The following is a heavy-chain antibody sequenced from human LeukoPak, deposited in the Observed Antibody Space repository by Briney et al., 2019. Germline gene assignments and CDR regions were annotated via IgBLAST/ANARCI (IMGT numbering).Heavy chain of an antibody. Sequence: GGSLRLSCAASGFTFSTCGMHWVRQAPGKGLEWVAIIWYDGINKYCADSVKGRFTISRDNSKNTLYLQMNSLRAEDTAVYYCARDRVGGSYVFDIWGQGTMVTVSS. D-gene: IGHD1-26*01. CDR3: ARDRVGGSYVFDI. V-gene: IGHV3-33*01. J-gene: IGHJ3*02. CDR1: GFTFSTCG. CDR2: IWYDGINK.